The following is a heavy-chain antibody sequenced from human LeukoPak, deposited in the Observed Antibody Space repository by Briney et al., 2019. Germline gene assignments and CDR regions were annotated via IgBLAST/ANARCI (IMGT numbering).Heavy chain of an antibody. J-gene: IGHJ3*02. Sequence: GGSLRLSCAASGFTFSDHYMDWVRQAPEKGLGWVGRTRNKANSYTTEYAASVKGRFNISRDDSKSSLYLQMNSLKTEDTAVYYCARGYNWKSGFDIWGQGTMVTVSS. V-gene: IGHV3-72*01. D-gene: IGHD1-1*01. CDR2: TRNKANSYTT. CDR1: GFTFSDHY. CDR3: ARGYNWKSGFDI.